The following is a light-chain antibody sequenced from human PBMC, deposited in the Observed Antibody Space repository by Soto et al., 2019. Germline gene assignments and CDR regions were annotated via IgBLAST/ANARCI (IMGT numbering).Light chain of an antibody. CDR2: DVG. Sequence: AQTGSVTGSPGQSFTISCTGNSNDVGGYNYVSWYQQHPGKDPKLMIYDVGKRPSGVPDRFSGSKSDKTASLTISGLQAEEEADYYCCSYAGSYTRVFGTGTKV. CDR1: SNDVGGYNY. J-gene: IGLJ1*01. V-gene: IGLV2-11*01. CDR3: CSYAGSYTRV.